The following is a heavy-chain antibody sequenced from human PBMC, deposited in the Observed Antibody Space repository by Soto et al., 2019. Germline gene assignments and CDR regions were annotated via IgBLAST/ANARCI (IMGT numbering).Heavy chain of an antibody. Sequence: PSETLSLTCTVSGGSISSYYWSCIRQPSGRGLEGIGRSYSSGSTNYNPSLKSRVTMSVDTSKNQFSLELSSVTAADTAVYYCARDEYGSGSYGAYYYYGMDVWGQGTKVTVSS. CDR2: SYSSGST. V-gene: IGHV4-4*07. CDR1: GGSISSYY. CDR3: ARDEYGSGSYGAYYYYGMDV. J-gene: IGHJ6*02. D-gene: IGHD3-10*01.